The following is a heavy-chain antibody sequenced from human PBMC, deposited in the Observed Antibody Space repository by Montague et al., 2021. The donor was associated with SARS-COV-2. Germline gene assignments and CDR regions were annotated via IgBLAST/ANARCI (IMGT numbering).Heavy chain of an antibody. V-gene: IGHV4-61*02. Sequence: TLSLTCTVSGGSISSGSYYWSWIRQPAGKGLEWIRRIYTSGSTNYNPSLKSRVTISVDTSKNQFSLKLSSVTAADTAVYYCARVGVGTMVRGVIPAYYYYGMDAWGQGTTVTVSS. CDR3: ARVGVGTMVRGVIPAYYYYGMDA. CDR2: IYTSGST. D-gene: IGHD3-10*01. J-gene: IGHJ6*02. CDR1: GGSISSGSYY.